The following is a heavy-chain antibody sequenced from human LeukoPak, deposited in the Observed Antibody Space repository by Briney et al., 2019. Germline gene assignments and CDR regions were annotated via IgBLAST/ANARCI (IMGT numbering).Heavy chain of an antibody. D-gene: IGHD6-19*01. V-gene: IGHV3-7*03. J-gene: IGHJ6*02. CDR2: IKQDGSEK. CDR1: GFPFSSYW. Sequence: GGSLRLSCVASGFPFSSYWMSWVRQAPGKGLEWVANIKQDGSEKYYVDSVKGRFTISRDNAKNSLYLQMNSLRAEDTAVYYCARERVAVAGMEYYYYYGMDVWGQGTTVTVSS. CDR3: ARERVAVAGMEYYYYYGMDV.